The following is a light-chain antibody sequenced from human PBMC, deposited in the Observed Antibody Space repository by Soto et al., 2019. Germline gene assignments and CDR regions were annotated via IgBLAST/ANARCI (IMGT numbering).Light chain of an antibody. J-gene: IGLJ1*01. CDR1: NIGSDS. CDR2: DDS. V-gene: IGLV3-21*02. CDR3: QVWDGSSDHYV. Sequence: SYDLTQPPSVSVAPGQTARITCGGDNIGSDSVHWYQQKPGQAPPLVVYDDSDRPSGIPERFSGFSYGNTATLTISRVEAGDEADYYCQVWDGSSDHYVFGTGTKVTVL.